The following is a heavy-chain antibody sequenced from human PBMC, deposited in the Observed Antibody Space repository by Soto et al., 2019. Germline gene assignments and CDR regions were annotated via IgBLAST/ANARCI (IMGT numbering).Heavy chain of an antibody. CDR1: GASIRSSY. CDR2: TYYRGSA. J-gene: IGHJ4*02. CDR3: ARTPYRLTLGTALHYFDY. Sequence: QVQLQESGPGLVKPSETLSLTCNVSGASIRSSYCSWIRQPPGKGLDWIRNTYYRGSANYNTSLRSRVTISVDEAKNHFSLSLSSVTAADKDVYSWARTPYRLTLGTALHYFDYWGQGTLVNVSS. V-gene: IGHV4-59*01. D-gene: IGHD3-16*02.